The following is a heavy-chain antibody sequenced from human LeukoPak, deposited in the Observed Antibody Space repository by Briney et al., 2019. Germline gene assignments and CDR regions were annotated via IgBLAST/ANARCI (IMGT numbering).Heavy chain of an antibody. CDR3: ARHPKGYFSRFDP. CDR1: GGSIKNFY. D-gene: IGHD2-15*01. V-gene: IGHV4-59*08. CDR2: IYYSGST. J-gene: IGHJ5*02. Sequence: SETLSLTCTVSGGSIKNFYWSWIRQPPGKGLEWIGYIYYSGSTNYNPSLKSRVTISVDTSKNQFSLKLNSVTAADTAVYYCARHPKGYFSRFDPWGQGTLVTVSS.